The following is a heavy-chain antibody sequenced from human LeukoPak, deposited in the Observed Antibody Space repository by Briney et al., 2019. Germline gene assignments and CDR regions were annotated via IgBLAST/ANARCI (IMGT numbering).Heavy chain of an antibody. J-gene: IGHJ4*02. Sequence: SETLSLTCAVYGGSFSGYYWSWIRQPAGKGLEWIGRIYNSGSTNYNPSLKSRVTISVDTSKNQFSLSLSSVTAADTAFYYCARDTTGLARFFDYWVQGTLVTVSS. D-gene: IGHD1-26*01. CDR1: GGSFSGYY. V-gene: IGHV4-59*10. CDR2: IYNSGST. CDR3: ARDTTGLARFFDY.